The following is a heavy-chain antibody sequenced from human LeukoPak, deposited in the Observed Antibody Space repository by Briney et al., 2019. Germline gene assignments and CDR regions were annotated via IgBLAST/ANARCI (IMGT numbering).Heavy chain of an antibody. CDR2: ISGSGGST. CDR3: ARDYYDSSSYHYNGPFDY. CDR1: GFTFSSYA. Sequence: PGGSLRLSCAASGFTFSSYAMSWVRQAPGKGLEWVSAISGSGGSTYYADSVKSRFTISRDNSKNTLYLQVNSLRAEDTAVYYCARDYYDSSSYHYNGPFDYWGQGTLVTVSS. J-gene: IGHJ4*02. V-gene: IGHV3-23*01. D-gene: IGHD3-22*01.